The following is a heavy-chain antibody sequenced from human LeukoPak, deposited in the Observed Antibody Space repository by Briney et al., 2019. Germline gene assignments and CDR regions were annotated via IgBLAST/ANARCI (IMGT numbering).Heavy chain of an antibody. CDR3: ARGGSWLRAFDI. CDR1: GGSISSYY. CDR2: IYTSGST. D-gene: IGHD6-13*01. Sequence: SETLSLTCTVFGGSISSYYWSWIRQPPGKGLEWIGRIYTSGSTNYNPSLKSRVTMSVDTSKNQFSLKLSSVTAADTAVYYCARGGSWLRAFDIWGQGTMVTVSS. V-gene: IGHV4-4*07. J-gene: IGHJ3*02.